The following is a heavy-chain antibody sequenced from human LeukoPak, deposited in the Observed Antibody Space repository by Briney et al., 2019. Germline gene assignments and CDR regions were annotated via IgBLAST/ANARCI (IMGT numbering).Heavy chain of an antibody. J-gene: IGHJ3*02. Sequence: PGGSLRLSCAASGFTFSSYAMTWVRHVPGKGLKWVSGISGSGGSTFYADSVKGRFTISRDNSKNTLYLQMHSLRAEDTAVYSCAKDLEHHLVLGAFDIWGQGTMVTVSS. D-gene: IGHD6-13*01. V-gene: IGHV3-23*01. CDR3: AKDLEHHLVLGAFDI. CDR2: ISGSGGST. CDR1: GFTFSSYA.